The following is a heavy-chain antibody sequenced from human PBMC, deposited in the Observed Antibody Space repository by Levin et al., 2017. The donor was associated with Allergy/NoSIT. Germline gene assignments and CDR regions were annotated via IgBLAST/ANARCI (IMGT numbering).Heavy chain of an antibody. J-gene: IGHJ5*02. Sequence: SETLSLTCAVSGGSISSGGYSWSWIRQPPGKGLEWIGYIYHSGSTYYNPSLKSRVTISVDRSKNQFSLKLSSVTAADTAVYYCARVDDFWSNWFDPWGQGTLVTVSS. D-gene: IGHD3-3*01. CDR2: IYHSGST. CDR3: ARVDDFWSNWFDP. V-gene: IGHV4-30-2*01. CDR1: GGSISSGGYS.